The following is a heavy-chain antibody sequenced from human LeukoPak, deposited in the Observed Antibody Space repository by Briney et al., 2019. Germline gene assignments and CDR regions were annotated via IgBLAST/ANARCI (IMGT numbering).Heavy chain of an antibody. J-gene: IGHJ5*02. D-gene: IGHD3-9*01. CDR1: GGCFHGYY. Sequence: PSEALSLTCAVYGGCFHGYYWSWIRQPPAKGLEWIGEINHSGSTNYNPSLKSRVTISVDTSKNQFSLKLSSVTAADTAVYYCARGDLLTGYYSWFDPWGQGTLVTVSS. CDR2: INHSGST. CDR3: ARGDLLTGYYSWFDP. V-gene: IGHV4-34*01.